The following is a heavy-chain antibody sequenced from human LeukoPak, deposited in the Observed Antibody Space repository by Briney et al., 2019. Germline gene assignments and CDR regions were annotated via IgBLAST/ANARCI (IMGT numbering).Heavy chain of an antibody. CDR1: GGSISSSSYY. CDR3: ARYGRFPVGSSWYTGVGYYMDV. V-gene: IGHV4-39*07. CDR2: IYYSGST. J-gene: IGHJ6*03. Sequence: PSETLSLTCTVSGGSISSSSYYWGWIRQPPGKGLEWIGSIYYSGSTYHNPSLKSRVTISVDTSKNQFSLKLSSVTAADTAVYYCARYGRFPVGSSWYTGVGYYMDVWGKGTTVTISS. D-gene: IGHD6-13*01.